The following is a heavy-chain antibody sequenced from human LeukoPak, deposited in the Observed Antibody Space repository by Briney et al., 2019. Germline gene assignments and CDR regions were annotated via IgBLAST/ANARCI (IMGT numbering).Heavy chain of an antibody. J-gene: IGHJ4*02. Sequence: SETLSLTCTVSGGSISNSSYYWGWIRQPPGKGLEWIGSIYYSGSTYYNPSLKSRVTISVDTSKNQFSLKLSSVTAADTAVYYCARQQWLVQHFDYWGQGTLVTVSS. CDR2: IYYSGST. V-gene: IGHV4-39*01. D-gene: IGHD6-19*01. CDR3: ARQQWLVQHFDY. CDR1: GGSISNSSYY.